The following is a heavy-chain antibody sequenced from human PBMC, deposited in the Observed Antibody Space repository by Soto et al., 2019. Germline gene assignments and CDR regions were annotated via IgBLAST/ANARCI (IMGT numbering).Heavy chain of an antibody. J-gene: IGHJ5*01. CDR3: ARSHNYIYSGFDF. D-gene: IGHD2-15*01. CDR2: IYYSGST. CDR1: GGSVSSGDYF. Sequence: SETLSLTCTVSGGSVSSGDYFWSWLRQSPGKRLEWIAYIYYSGSTNYNPSLKSRATISVDTSKSQVSLTLTYMAAADAALYYCARSHNYIYSGFDFWGQGTVVTVSS. V-gene: IGHV4-61*08.